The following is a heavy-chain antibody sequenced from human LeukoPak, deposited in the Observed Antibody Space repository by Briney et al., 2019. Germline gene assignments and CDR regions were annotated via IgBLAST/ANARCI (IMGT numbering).Heavy chain of an antibody. Sequence: ASVKVSCKASGYTFFDFYMHWVRQAPGQGLEWMGIINPNDGRTTDAQKFQGRVSMTSGTSTSTCYMELSSLRSEDTAVYYCARSYFRDARGGFDYWGQGTLVTVSS. CDR2: INPNDGRT. CDR1: GYTFFDFY. D-gene: IGHD2-8*01. J-gene: IGHJ4*02. V-gene: IGHV1-46*01. CDR3: ARSYFRDARGGFDY.